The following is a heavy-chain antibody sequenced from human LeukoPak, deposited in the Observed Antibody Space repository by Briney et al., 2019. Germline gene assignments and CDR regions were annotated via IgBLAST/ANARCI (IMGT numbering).Heavy chain of an antibody. Sequence: SETLSLTCAVSGGSISSGGYSWSWIRQPPGKGLEWIGYIYHSGSTYYNPSLKSRVTISVDRSKNQFSLKLSSVTAADTAVYYCARGPPYDAFNIWGQGTMVTVSS. V-gene: IGHV4-30-2*01. CDR1: GGSISSGGYS. CDR3: ARGPPYDAFNI. CDR2: IYHSGST. J-gene: IGHJ3*02.